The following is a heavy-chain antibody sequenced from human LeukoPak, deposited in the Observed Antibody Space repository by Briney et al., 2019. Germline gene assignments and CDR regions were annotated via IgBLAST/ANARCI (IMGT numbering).Heavy chain of an antibody. CDR1: GFTFSSYA. CDR2: ISGSGGST. Sequence: GGSLRLSCAASGFTFSSYAMSWVRQAPGKGLEWVSAISGSGGSTSYADSVKGRFTISRDNSRNTLYLQMNSLRADDTAVYYCAKRVAVAGSRWFDPWGQGTPVSVSS. J-gene: IGHJ5*02. CDR3: AKRVAVAGSRWFDP. V-gene: IGHV3-23*01. D-gene: IGHD6-19*01.